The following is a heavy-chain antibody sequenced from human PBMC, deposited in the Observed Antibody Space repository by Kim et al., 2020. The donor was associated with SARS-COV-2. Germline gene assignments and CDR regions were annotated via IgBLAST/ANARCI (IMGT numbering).Heavy chain of an antibody. CDR2: ISSSSSYI. CDR3: ATSEPTEVAAAVPPSYYYGMDV. J-gene: IGHJ6*02. Sequence: GGSLRLSCAASGFTFSSYSMNWVRQAPGKGLEWVSSISSSSSYIYYADSVKGRFTISRDNAKNSLYLQMNSLRAEDTAVYYCATSEPTEVAAAVPPSYYYGMDVWGQGTTVTVSS. D-gene: IGHD6-13*01. CDR1: GFTFSSYS. V-gene: IGHV3-21*01.